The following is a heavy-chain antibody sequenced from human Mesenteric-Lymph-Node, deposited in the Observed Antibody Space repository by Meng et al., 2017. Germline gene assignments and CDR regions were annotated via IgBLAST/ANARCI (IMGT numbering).Heavy chain of an antibody. D-gene: IGHD3-16*01. CDR3: AKLTSL. V-gene: IGHV3-23*04. CDR2: FAANNST. Sequence: VQLVESGGVVVHPGTSLRLSCAASGFTFSTYAMNWVRQAPGKGLEWVSSFAANNSTYYADSVKGRFTISRDNSKNTLYLQMNSLSAEDTAVYYCAKLTSLWGQGTLVTASS. CDR1: GFTFSTYA. J-gene: IGHJ4*02.